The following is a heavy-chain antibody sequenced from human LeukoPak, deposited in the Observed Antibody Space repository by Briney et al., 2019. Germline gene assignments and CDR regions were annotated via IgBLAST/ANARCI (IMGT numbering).Heavy chain of an antibody. D-gene: IGHD1-26*01. Sequence: ASVKVSCKASGYTFTDYYMHWVRQAPGQGLEWMGWINPNSGGTNYAQKFQGRVTMTRDTSISTAYMELSRLRSDDTAVYYCARARIVGATTAHRYWGQGTLVTVSS. V-gene: IGHV1-2*02. CDR1: GYTFTDYY. J-gene: IGHJ4*02. CDR2: INPNSGGT. CDR3: ARARIVGATTAHRY.